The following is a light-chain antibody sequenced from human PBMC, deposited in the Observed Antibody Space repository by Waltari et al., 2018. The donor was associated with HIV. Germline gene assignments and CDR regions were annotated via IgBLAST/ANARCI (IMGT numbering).Light chain of an antibody. J-gene: IGKJ5*01. CDR1: QGLSSA. V-gene: IGKV1-13*02. CDR3: QQFNTYPIT. CDR2: DAS. Sequence: AIQLTQSPSSLSASVGDRVTITCRSGQGLSSALAWCQQKPGKTPNRLIYDASSVESGVPSRCSGSGSGADFTLTISSLQPEDFATYDCQQFNTYPITFGQGTRLEMK.